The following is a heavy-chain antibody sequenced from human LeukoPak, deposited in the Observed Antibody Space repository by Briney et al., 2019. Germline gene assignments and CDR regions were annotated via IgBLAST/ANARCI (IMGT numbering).Heavy chain of an antibody. Sequence: ASVKVSCKASGYTFTSYGISWVRQAPGQGLEWMGWISAYNGNTNYAQKLQGRVTMTTDTSTSTAYMELRRLRSDDTAVYYCANTYALGNYYKGGFDPWGQGTLVTVSS. J-gene: IGHJ5*02. CDR2: ISAYNGNT. D-gene: IGHD3-10*01. CDR1: GYTFTSYG. CDR3: ANTYALGNYYKGGFDP. V-gene: IGHV1-18*01.